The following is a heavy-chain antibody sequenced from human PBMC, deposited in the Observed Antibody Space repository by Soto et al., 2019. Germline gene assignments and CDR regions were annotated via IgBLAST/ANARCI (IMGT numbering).Heavy chain of an antibody. V-gene: IGHV1-2*04. J-gene: IGHJ6*02. D-gene: IGHD3-10*01. Sequence: ASVKVSCKASGYTFTGYYMHWVRQAPGRGLEWMGWINPNSGGTNYAQKFQGWVTMTRDTSISTAYMELSRLRSDDTAVYYCARERGYYGSGSYSYYYYGMDVWGQGTTVTVSS. CDR1: GYTFTGYY. CDR2: INPNSGGT. CDR3: ARERGYYGSGSYSYYYYGMDV.